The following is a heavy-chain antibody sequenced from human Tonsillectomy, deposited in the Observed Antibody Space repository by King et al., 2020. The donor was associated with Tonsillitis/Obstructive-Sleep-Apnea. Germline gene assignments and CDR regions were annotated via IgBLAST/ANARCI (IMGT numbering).Heavy chain of an antibody. CDR1: GGSISSYY. J-gene: IGHJ4*02. CDR3: ARHQVEEPDFDY. Sequence: VQLQESGPGLVKPSETLSLTCTVSGGSISSYYWSWIRQPPGKGLEWIGYIYYSGSTNYNPSLKSRVTISVDTSKNQFSLKLSSVTAADTAVYYCARHQVEEPDFDYWGQGTLVTVSS. CDR2: IYYSGST. V-gene: IGHV4-59*08. D-gene: IGHD1-14*01.